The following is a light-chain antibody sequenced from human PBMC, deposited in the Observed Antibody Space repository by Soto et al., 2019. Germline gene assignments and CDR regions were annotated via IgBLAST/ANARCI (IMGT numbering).Light chain of an antibody. CDR1: SANNGAAYN. J-gene: IGLJ1*01. CDR3: QSYDSSLSGYV. CDR2: GNN. Sequence: QCVLTQPPSVSGARGRRVTMSWTGSSANNGAAYNVDWYQLLPGTAPKLLIYGNNNRPSGVPARFSGSKSGTSASLAIAGLQAEDEGDYYCQSYDSSLSGYVFGTGTKVTVL. V-gene: IGLV1-40*01.